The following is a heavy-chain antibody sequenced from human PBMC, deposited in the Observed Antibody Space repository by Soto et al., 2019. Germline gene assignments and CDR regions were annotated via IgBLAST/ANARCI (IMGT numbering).Heavy chain of an antibody. J-gene: IGHJ5*02. V-gene: IGHV3-23*01. CDR2: ISGSGGST. Sequence: LRLSCAASGFTFSSYAMSWVRQAPGKGLEWVSAISGSGGSTYYADSVKGRFTISRDNSKNTLYLQMNSLRAEDTAVYYCAKVTPATAIPLAGFDPWGQGTLVTVSS. CDR1: GFTFSSYA. D-gene: IGHD2-2*02. CDR3: AKVTPATAIPLAGFDP.